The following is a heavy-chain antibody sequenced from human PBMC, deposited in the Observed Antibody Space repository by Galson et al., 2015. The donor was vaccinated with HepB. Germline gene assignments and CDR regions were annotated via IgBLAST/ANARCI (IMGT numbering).Heavy chain of an antibody. Sequence: SVKVSCKASGGTFSSYAISWVRQAPGQGLEWMGRIIPILGIANYAQKFQGRVTITADKSTSTAYMELSSLRSEDTAVYYCARFWGGSGSYYNATWGQGTLVTVSS. CDR1: GGTFSSYA. J-gene: IGHJ5*02. V-gene: IGHV1-69*04. CDR3: ARFWGGSGSYYNAT. D-gene: IGHD3-10*01. CDR2: IIPILGIA.